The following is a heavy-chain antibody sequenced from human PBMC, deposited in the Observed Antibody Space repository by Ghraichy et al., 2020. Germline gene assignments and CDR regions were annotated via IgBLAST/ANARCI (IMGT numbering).Heavy chain of an antibody. Sequence: SETLSLTCAISGDSVSSNSAAWNWISQSPSRGLEWLGRTYYRSKWYNDYAVSVKSRITINPDTSKNQFSLQLNSVTPEDTAVYYCARERAAYSYYFDYWGQGTLVTVSP. D-gene: IGHD6-25*01. CDR1: GDSVSSNSAA. CDR3: ARERAAYSYYFDY. J-gene: IGHJ4*02. V-gene: IGHV6-1*01. CDR2: TYYRSKWYN.